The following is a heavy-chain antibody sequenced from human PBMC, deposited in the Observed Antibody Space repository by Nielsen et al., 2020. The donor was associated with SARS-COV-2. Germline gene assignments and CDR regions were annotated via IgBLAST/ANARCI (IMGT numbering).Heavy chain of an antibody. D-gene: IGHD4-11*01. V-gene: IGHV3-53*01. Sequence: GRSLRLSCAASGFIVSTNYMSWVRQAPGKGLEWVSVIHGGSNTQYADSVKGRFTISRDISKNTLYLQINSLRADDTAVYYCARDLGNYGGRFDPWGQGTLVTVSS. CDR2: IHGGSNT. J-gene: IGHJ5*02. CDR1: GFIVSTNY. CDR3: ARDLGNYGGRFDP.